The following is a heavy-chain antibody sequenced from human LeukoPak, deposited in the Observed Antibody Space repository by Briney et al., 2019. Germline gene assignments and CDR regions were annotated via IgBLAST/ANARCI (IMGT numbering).Heavy chain of an antibody. D-gene: IGHD5-18*01. CDR2: ISSSSSYI. Sequence: GGSLRLSCAASGFTFSSYSMNWVRQAPGKGLEWVSSISSSSSYIYYADSVKGRFTISRDNAKNSLYLQMNSLRAEDTAVYYCARVRSYRFLNDAFDIWGQGTMVTVSS. J-gene: IGHJ3*02. V-gene: IGHV3-21*01. CDR1: GFTFSSYS. CDR3: ARVRSYRFLNDAFDI.